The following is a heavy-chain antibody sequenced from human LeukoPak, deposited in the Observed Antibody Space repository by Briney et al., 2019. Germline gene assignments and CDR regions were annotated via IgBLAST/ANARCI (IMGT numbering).Heavy chain of an antibody. J-gene: IGHJ4*02. CDR2: INPGDSDT. CDR3: ARQLTGGYFDF. CDR1: GFIFTNHW. D-gene: IGHD3-16*01. V-gene: IGHV5-51*01. Sequence: GESLKISCEGTGFIFTNHWIGWVRQMPGKGLEWMGIINPGDSDTRYSPAIQGQATFSVDKSINTAYLHWTCLKASDTAIYYCARQLTGGYFDFLGQGTLVTVSS.